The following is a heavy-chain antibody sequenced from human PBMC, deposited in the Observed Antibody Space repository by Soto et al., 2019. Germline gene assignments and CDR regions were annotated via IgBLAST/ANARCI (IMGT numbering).Heavy chain of an antibody. J-gene: IGHJ4*02. Sequence: QVQLVESGGGVVQPGRSLRLSCAASGFTFSSYGMHWVRQAPGKGLEWVAVIWYDGSNKYYADSVKGRFTISRDNSKNTLYLQMNSLRAEDTAVYYCARDSREGDYIWGSYRYTFGSDYWGQGTLVTVSS. CDR2: IWYDGSNK. V-gene: IGHV3-33*01. CDR1: GFTFSSYG. D-gene: IGHD3-16*02. CDR3: ARDSREGDYIWGSYRYTFGSDY.